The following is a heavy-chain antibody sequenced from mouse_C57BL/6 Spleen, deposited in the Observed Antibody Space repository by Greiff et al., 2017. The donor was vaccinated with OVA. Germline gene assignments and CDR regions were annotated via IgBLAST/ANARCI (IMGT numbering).Heavy chain of an antibody. CDR1: GFTFSSYA. Sequence: EVHLVESGGGLVKPGGSLKLSCAASGFTFSSYAMSWVRQTPEKRLEWVATISDGGSYTYYPDNVKGRFTISRDNAKNNLYLQMSHLKSEDTAMDYCAREGDYGSSIWYFDVWGTGTTVTVSS. CDR3: AREGDYGSSIWYFDV. D-gene: IGHD1-1*01. CDR2: ISDGGSYT. J-gene: IGHJ1*03. V-gene: IGHV5-4*01.